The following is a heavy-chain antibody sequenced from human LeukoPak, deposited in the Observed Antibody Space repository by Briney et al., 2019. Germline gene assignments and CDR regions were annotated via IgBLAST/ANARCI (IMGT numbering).Heavy chain of an antibody. V-gene: IGHV3-30-3*01. CDR1: GFTFSSYA. Sequence: PGGSLRLSCAASGFTFSSYAMHWVRQAPGKGLEWVAVISYDGSNKYYADSVKGRFTISRDNSKNTLYLQTNSLRAEDTAVYYCASPPGMANYWGQGTLVTVSS. CDR2: ISYDGSNK. J-gene: IGHJ4*02. D-gene: IGHD5-24*01. CDR3: ASPPGMANY.